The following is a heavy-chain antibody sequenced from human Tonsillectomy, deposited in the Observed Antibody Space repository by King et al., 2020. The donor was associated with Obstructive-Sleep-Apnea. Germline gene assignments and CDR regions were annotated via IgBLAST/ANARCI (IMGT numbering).Heavy chain of an antibody. CDR1: GFTFSTYS. CDR2: ISSSSSTI. J-gene: IGHJ3*02. V-gene: IGHV3-48*04. D-gene: IGHD1-26*01. Sequence: VQLVQSGGGMVQPGGSLRLSCAASGFTFSTYSMNWVRQAPGKGLEWVSYISSSSSTIHYADSVKGRFTISRDNAKNSLYLQMNRRRAEDTAVYYCAALGAIVNRDAFDIWGQGTMVTVSS. CDR3: AALGAIVNRDAFDI.